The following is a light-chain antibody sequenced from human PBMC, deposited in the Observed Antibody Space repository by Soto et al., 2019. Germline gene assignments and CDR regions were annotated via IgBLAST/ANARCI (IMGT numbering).Light chain of an antibody. CDR2: GAS. J-gene: IGKJ3*01. Sequence: EIVVTQSPGTLSLSPGERATLSCRASQSVSSSNLAWYQQKPGQAPRLLIYGASSRATGIPDRFSGSGSGTDFTLTINRLEPEDFAVYYCQQYGSSPRFGPGTKVDIK. CDR1: QSVSSSN. CDR3: QQYGSSPR. V-gene: IGKV3-20*01.